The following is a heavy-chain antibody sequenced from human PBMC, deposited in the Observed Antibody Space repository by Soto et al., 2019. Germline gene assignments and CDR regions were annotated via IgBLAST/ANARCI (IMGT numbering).Heavy chain of an antibody. D-gene: IGHD2-2*01. V-gene: IGHV4-34*01. CDR2: INHSGST. J-gene: IGHJ6*03. CDR3: ARFVGQYFSSTSCYVSYYYNYMDV. Sequence: SETLSLTCAVYGGSFSGYYWSWIRQPPGKGLEWIGEINHSGSTNYNPSLKSRVTISVDTSKNQFSLKLSSVTAADTAVYYCARFVGQYFSSTSCYVSYYYNYMDVWGKGTTVTVSS. CDR1: GGSFSGYY.